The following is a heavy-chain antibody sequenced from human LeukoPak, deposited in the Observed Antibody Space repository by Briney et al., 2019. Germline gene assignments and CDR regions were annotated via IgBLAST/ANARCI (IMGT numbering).Heavy chain of an antibody. Sequence: GRTLSLTCAASGCSFSNYDMHWGRQPPGKGLEWVAVISYDGGTEYYADSVKCRFTISRDNSKSTVYLDMSSLRTEDTAVYYCARRDGISSASVGHFDYWGQGTLVTVSS. CDR3: ARRDGISSASVGHFDY. V-gene: IGHV3-30-3*01. J-gene: IGHJ4*02. CDR2: ISYDGGTE. CDR1: GCSFSNYD. D-gene: IGHD1-14*01.